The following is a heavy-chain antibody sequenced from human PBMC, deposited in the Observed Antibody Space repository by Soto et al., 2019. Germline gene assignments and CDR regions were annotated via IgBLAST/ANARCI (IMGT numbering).Heavy chain of an antibody. J-gene: IGHJ3*02. Sequence: GGSLRLSCAASGFTFSSYWMHWVRQAPGKGLVWVSRINSDGSRTTYADSVKGRFTISRDNAKNTLYLQMNSLRAEDTAVYYCARDPGYSGYDRAFDIWGQGTMVTVSS. CDR3: ARDPGYSGYDRAFDI. CDR2: INSDGSRT. CDR1: GFTFSSYW. V-gene: IGHV3-74*01. D-gene: IGHD5-12*01.